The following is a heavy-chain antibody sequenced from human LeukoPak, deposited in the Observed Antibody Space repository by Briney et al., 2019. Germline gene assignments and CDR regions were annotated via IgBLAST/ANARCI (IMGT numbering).Heavy chain of an antibody. CDR1: GYSFPNYW. Sequence: GESLKISCKGSGYSFPNYWIGWVRQMPGKGLEWMGIIYPGDSDTRYSPSFQDQVTISVDKSISTAYLQWSSLKASDTAMYYCARAPYAYTSSCTLGSYNWFAPWGPGSLVTVSS. CDR3: ARAPYAYTSSCTLGSYNWFAP. V-gene: IGHV5-51*01. D-gene: IGHD2-2*02. J-gene: IGHJ5*02. CDR2: IYPGDSDT.